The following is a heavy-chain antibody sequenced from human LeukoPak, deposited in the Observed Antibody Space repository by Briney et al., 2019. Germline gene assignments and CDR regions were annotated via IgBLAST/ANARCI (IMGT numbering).Heavy chain of an antibody. V-gene: IGHV3-74*01. CDR2: INSDGSWT. J-gene: IGHJ6*02. CDR1: GNYW. Sequence: PGGSLRLSCAASGNYWMHWVRQVPGKGLVWVSHINSDGSWTSYADSVKGRFTISKDNAKNTVYLQMNSLRAEDTAVYYCARDLAESRVLEWLAVYYYGMDVWGQGTTVAVSS. D-gene: IGHD3-3*01. CDR3: ARDLAESRVLEWLAVYYYGMDV.